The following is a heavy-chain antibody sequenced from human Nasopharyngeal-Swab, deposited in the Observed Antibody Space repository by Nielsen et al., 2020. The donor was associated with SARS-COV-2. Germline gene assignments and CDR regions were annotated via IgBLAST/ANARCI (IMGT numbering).Heavy chain of an antibody. CDR1: GFPFSNYW. CDR3: AQWGGGGSFSVYDS. J-gene: IGHJ4*02. V-gene: IGHV3-7*05. D-gene: IGHD2-15*01. CDR2: IKQDGSKQ. Sequence: GGSLRLSCAASGFPFSNYWMTWVRQAPGKGLEWVANIKQDGSKQNYVDSVKGRFTISRDDAMNSLFLQINSLRAEDTALYYCAQWGGGGSFSVYDSWGQGTLVTVSS.